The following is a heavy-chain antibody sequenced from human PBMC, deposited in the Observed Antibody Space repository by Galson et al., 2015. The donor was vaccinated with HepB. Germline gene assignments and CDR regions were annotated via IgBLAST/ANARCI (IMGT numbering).Heavy chain of an antibody. V-gene: IGHV3-33*03. D-gene: IGHD2-2*01. J-gene: IGHJ1*01. CDR3: ATGPGNSGDYSTGWFEYFHL. CDR1: GFTFSNYG. Sequence: SLRLSCAASGFTFSNYGMHWVRQAPGKGLEWVAVIWYDGSRRYYAGSVKGRFTISRDNSKNTLYLQVDSLRAEDTAVYYCATGPGNSGDYSTGWFEYFHLWGQGTLVTVSS. CDR2: IWYDGSRR.